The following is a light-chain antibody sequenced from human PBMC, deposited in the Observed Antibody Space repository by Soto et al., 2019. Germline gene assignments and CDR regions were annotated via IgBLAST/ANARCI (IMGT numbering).Light chain of an antibody. V-gene: IGKV3-15*01. J-gene: IGKJ3*01. CDR1: QSVSSN. CDR3: QQYNNWPPFT. CDR2: GAS. Sequence: EIVMTQSPATLSVSPAERATLSCRASQSVSSNLAWYQQKPGQAPRLLIYGASTRATGIPARFSGSGSGTDFTLTISSLQSEDFAVYYCQQYNNWPPFTFGPGTKVDIK.